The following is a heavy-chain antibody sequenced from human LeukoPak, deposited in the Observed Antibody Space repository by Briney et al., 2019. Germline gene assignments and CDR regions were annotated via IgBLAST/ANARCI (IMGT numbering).Heavy chain of an antibody. CDR1: GFPFSTYG. CDR2: IWYDGSNK. D-gene: IGHD3-22*01. J-gene: IGHJ4*02. V-gene: IGHV3-30*02. CDR3: AKDADSSGYKRTYFDY. Sequence: GGSLKLSCAGSGFPFSTYGMHWVRQPPGKGLEWVSFIWYDGSNKYYADSVKGRFTISRDNSKNTLYLQMDSLRAEDTAIYYCAKDADSSGYKRTYFDYWGQGTLITVSS.